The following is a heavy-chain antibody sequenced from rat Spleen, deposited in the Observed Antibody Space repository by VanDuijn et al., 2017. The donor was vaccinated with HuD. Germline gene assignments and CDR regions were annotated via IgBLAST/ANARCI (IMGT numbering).Heavy chain of an antibody. J-gene: IGHJ2*01. V-gene: IGHV5-25*01. Sequence: EVQLVESGGGLVQPGRSLKLSCAASGFTFSSFPMAWVRQAPGKGLEWVSSISNDGVKTYYPDSVKGRFTISRDNAESTIYLQMNSLGSEDTATYYCAVSGYGYWGQGVMVTVSS. CDR2: ISNDGVKT. CDR3: AVSGYGY. D-gene: IGHD4-3*01. CDR1: GFTFSSFP.